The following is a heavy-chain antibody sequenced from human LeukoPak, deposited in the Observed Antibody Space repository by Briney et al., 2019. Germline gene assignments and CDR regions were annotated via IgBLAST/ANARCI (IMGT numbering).Heavy chain of an antibody. J-gene: IGHJ6*03. CDR1: VGSFSGYY. D-gene: IGHD3-22*01. CDR3: ARSAYSSAGLYYYYYMDV. CDR2: INNSGSS. V-gene: IGHV4-34*01. Sequence: SETLSLTCAVYVGSFSGYYRSWIRQPPGKGLEWIGEINNSGSSNYNPSLKSRVTISVDTPKNQFSLKLTAVTAADTAVYYCARSAYSSAGLYYYYYMDVWGRGTPVTVSS.